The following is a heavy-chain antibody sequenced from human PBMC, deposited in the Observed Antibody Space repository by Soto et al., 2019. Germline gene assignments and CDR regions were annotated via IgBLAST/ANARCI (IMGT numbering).Heavy chain of an antibody. V-gene: IGHV4-39*02. J-gene: IGHJ5*02. CDR1: GGSIATSSYF. Sequence: KTSETLSLTCTVSGGSIATSSYFWAWIRRPPGKGLEWIGSIDYRGTIYNNPSLKSRVTISVDTSKNHFSPKLDSVTAADTALYYCSRRAPEGFDPWGQGTLVTVSS. CDR2: IDYRGTI. CDR3: SRRAPEGFDP.